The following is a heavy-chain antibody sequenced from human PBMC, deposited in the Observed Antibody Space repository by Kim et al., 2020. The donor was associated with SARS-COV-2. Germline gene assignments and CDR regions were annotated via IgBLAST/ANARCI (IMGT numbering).Heavy chain of an antibody. Sequence: SETLSLTCTVSGASISSYYWSWIRQPPGKGLEWIGYIYYSGSTNYNPSLKSRVTISVDTSKNQFSLKLSSVTAADTAVDYCARGFDYWGQGTLVTVSS. CDR3: ARGFDY. CDR2: IYYSGST. V-gene: IGHV4-59*01. CDR1: GASISSYY. J-gene: IGHJ4*02.